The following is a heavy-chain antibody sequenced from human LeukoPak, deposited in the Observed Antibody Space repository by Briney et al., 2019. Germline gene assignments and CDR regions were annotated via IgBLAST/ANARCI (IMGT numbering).Heavy chain of an antibody. V-gene: IGHV1-24*01. J-gene: IGHJ4*02. Sequence: ASVKVSCKVSGYTLTELSMHWVRQAPGKGLEWMGGFDPEDGETIYAQKFQGRVTMTEDTSTDTAYMELSSLSSEDTAVYYCARHYYGSGTDYYFDYWGQGTLVTVSS. D-gene: IGHD3-10*01. CDR3: ARHYYGSGTDYYFDY. CDR1: GYTLTELS. CDR2: FDPEDGET.